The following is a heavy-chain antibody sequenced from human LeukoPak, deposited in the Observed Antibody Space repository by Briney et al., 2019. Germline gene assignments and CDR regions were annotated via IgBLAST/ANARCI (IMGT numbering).Heavy chain of an antibody. Sequence: ASVKVSCKASGYKFTNYGISWVRQAPGQGLEWMGWISPYNGNTIYAQKLQGRVTMTTDTSTSTAYMELRSLRSDDTAVYYCATGSPPRVYYDRSGYYSYYFDYWGQGTLVTVSS. V-gene: IGHV1-18*01. D-gene: IGHD3-22*01. CDR2: ISPYNGNT. CDR3: ATGSPPRVYYDRSGYYSYYFDY. J-gene: IGHJ4*02. CDR1: GYKFTNYG.